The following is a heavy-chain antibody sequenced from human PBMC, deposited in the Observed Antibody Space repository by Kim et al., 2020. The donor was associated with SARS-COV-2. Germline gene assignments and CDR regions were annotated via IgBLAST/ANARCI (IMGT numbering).Heavy chain of an antibody. Sequence: ASVKVSCKASGYTFNRHYLHWVRQAPGQGLEWMAMINPSGDSTTFAQKFQGRVSLTSDTSASTVYMDLTGLRSEDTAFYYCARGGQQPGVPAAFDNWGQGTLVTVSS. CDR1: GYTFNRHY. D-gene: IGHD1-1*01. CDR2: INPSGDST. V-gene: IGHV1-46*02. J-gene: IGHJ4*02. CDR3: ARGGQQPGVPAAFDN.